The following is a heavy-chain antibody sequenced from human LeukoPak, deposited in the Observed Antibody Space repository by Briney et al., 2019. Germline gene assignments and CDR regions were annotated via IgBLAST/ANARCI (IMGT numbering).Heavy chain of an antibody. CDR3: PRSSGSYYNGAFDI. Sequence: GGSLRLSCAASGFTFSDYNMRWIRQAPGKGLEWVSSISRSGSTKYYADSVKGRFTISRDNAKNSLFLQMNSLRAEDTAVYYCPRSSGSYYNGAFDIWGQGTMVTVSS. V-gene: IGHV3-11*04. CDR1: GFTFSDYN. J-gene: IGHJ3*02. CDR2: ISRSGSTK. D-gene: IGHD3-10*01.